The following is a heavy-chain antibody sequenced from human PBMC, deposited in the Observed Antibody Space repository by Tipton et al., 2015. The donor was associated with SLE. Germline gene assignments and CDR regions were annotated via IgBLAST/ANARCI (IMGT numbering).Heavy chain of an antibody. CDR3: AIGDYFDYDKFNY. CDR2: IYYTGST. J-gene: IGHJ4*02. V-gene: IGHV4-59*11. Sequence: TLSLTCTVSGGSISSHYWSWIRQPPGKGLEWIGYIYYTGSTYYNPSLKSRVTISVDTSKNQFSLKLSSVTAADTAVYYCAIGDYFDYDKFNYWGQGTLVTVSS. D-gene: IGHD3-9*01. CDR1: GGSISSHY.